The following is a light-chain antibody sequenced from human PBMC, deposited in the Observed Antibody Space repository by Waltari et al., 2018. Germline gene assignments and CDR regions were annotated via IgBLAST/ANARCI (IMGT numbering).Light chain of an antibody. Sequence: IQVLQSPSTLSASVGATVTISCRVSHRINIWLAWYQQKPGKAPKLLIKKASTLEDGVPSRFSGSGSGTEFTLTIKSLQPDDFGTYFCQQFDTDVTFGQGTKVEI. CDR3: QQFDTDVT. J-gene: IGKJ2*01. V-gene: IGKV1-5*01. CDR1: HRINIW. CDR2: KAS.